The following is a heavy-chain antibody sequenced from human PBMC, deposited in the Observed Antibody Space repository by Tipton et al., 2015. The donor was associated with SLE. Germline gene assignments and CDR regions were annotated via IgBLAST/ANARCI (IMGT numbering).Heavy chain of an antibody. CDR3: AKDGTGRLLFGYYYYYGMDV. Sequence: SLRLSCAASGFTVSSNYMSWVRQAPGKGLEWVSVISWNSGSIGYADSVKGRFTISRDNAKNSLYLQMNSLRAEDTALYYCAKDGTGRLLFGYYYYYGMDVWGQGTTVTVSS. D-gene: IGHD2-21*01. CDR2: ISWNSGSI. V-gene: IGHV3-9*01. J-gene: IGHJ6*02. CDR1: GFTVSSNY.